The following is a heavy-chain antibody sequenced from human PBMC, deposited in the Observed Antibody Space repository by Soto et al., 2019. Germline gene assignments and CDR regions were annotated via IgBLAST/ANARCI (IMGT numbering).Heavy chain of an antibody. V-gene: IGHV4-59*11. CDR1: GVSRTSQS. J-gene: IGHJ4*02. Sequence: SQTLSLTCSVSGVSRTSQSLTWLRQPPGKGLEWIGYISYSGSTYYIPALKTRVTISADTSRNQFSLKLSSFIAADTAMYYCARADPDASVHYWGQGTLVTVSS. CDR2: ISYSGST. CDR3: ARADPDASVHY. D-gene: IGHD3-16*01.